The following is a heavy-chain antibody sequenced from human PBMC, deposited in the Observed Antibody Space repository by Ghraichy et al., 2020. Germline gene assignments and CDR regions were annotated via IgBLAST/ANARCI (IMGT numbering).Heavy chain of an antibody. CDR2: ISTDGSST. V-gene: IGHV3-74*01. CDR1: GFTFSSYW. J-gene: IGHJ4*02. Sequence: GGSLRLSCAASGFTFSSYWMHWVRQPPGKGPVWVSRISTDGSSTTYADSVKGRFTFSRDTAKNTLYLQMNSLRAADTAVYYCARFKSFPLCYFDYWGKGALVTVSS. CDR3: ARFKSFPLCYFDY. D-gene: IGHD3-10*01.